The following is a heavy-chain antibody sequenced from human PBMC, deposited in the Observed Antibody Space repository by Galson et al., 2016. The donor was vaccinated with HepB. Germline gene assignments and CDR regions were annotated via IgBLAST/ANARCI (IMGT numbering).Heavy chain of an antibody. J-gene: IGHJ3*01. CDR2: ISGNAGRT. CDR1: GFSFSSYS. V-gene: IGHV3-64D*08. Sequence: SLRLSCAASGFSFSSYSMHWVRQAPGKGLEYIAPISGNAGRTYYVDSVKGRFTISRDNAKKTVDLHLSRLRPEDTRVFYCVKDRSITVPAMDAFDLWGQRTMVIVSS. CDR3: VKDRSITVPAMDAFDL. D-gene: IGHD6-6*01.